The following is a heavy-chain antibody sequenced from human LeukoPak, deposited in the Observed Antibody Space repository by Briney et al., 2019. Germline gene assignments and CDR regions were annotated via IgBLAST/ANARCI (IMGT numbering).Heavy chain of an antibody. CDR2: ISWNSGSI. Sequence: GGSLRLSCAASGFTFDDYAMHWVPQAPGKGLEWVSGISWNSGSIGYADSVKGRFTISRDNAKNSLFLQMNSLRAEDTALYYCGADHGSSWTGGFGYWGQGTLVTVSS. CDR3: GADHGSSWTGGFGY. CDR1: GFTFDDYA. D-gene: IGHD6-13*01. J-gene: IGHJ4*02. V-gene: IGHV3-9*01.